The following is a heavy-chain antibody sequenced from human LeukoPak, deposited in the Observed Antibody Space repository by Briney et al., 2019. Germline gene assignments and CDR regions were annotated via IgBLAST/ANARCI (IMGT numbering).Heavy chain of an antibody. CDR3: ARDNALASGKYWFDP. CDR2: INHSGST. Sequence: SETLSLTCAVYGGSFSGYYWSWIRQPPGKGLEWIGEINHSGSTNYSPSLKSRVTISVDTSKNQFSLKLSSVTAADTAVYYCARDNALASGKYWFDPWGQGTLVTVSS. V-gene: IGHV4-34*01. D-gene: IGHD3-10*01. CDR1: GGSFSGYY. J-gene: IGHJ5*02.